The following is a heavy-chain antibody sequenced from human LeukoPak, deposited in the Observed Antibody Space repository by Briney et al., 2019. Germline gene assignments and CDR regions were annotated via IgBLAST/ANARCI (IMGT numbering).Heavy chain of an antibody. CDR1: GYTFTSYA. CDR3: AREPGIAVHPSYARYGGYYYGMDV. V-gene: IGHV7-4-1*02. CDR2: INTNTGNP. Sequence: ASVKVSCKASGYTFTSYAMNWVRQAPGQGLEWMGWINTNTGNPTYAQGFTGRFVFSLDTSVSTAYLQISSLKAEDTAVYYCAREPGIAVHPSYARYGGYYYGMDVWGQGTTVTVSS. J-gene: IGHJ6*02. D-gene: IGHD6-19*01.